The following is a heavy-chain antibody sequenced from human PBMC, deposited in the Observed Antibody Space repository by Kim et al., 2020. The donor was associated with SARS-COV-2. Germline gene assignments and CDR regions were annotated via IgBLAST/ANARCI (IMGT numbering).Heavy chain of an antibody. Sequence: ASVKVSCKASGYTFTNDDINWVRQAPGQGLEWIGWINTDTGNPPYAQAFTGRFIFSVDTSVSTTYLQISSLRAEDTALYYCARVIWGSYRYTDSCGQGTLVTVSS. J-gene: IGHJ4*02. CDR2: INTDTGNP. V-gene: IGHV7-4-1*02. CDR3: ARVIWGSYRYTDS. D-gene: IGHD3-16*02. CDR1: GYTFTNDD.